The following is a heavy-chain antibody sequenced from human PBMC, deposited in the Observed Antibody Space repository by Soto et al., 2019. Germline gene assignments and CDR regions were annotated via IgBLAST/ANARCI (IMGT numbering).Heavy chain of an antibody. CDR1: VFTFSIYD. V-gene: IGHV3-48*02. D-gene: IGHD3-22*01. Sequence: WGSLRISCATSVFTFSIYDMNWVRQAPGKGLDSVSYITGTSSTIYYADSVKARFTISRDNAKNSLYLQMTTLRDEDTAVYYCARDISYDSSGYQMRHYGMDVWGQGTTVTVSS. CDR2: ITGTSSTI. CDR3: ARDISYDSSGYQMRHYGMDV. J-gene: IGHJ6*01.